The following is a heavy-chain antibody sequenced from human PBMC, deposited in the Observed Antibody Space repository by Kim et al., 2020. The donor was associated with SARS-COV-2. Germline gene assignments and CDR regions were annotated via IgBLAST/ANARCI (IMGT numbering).Heavy chain of an antibody. D-gene: IGHD2-2*01. CDR3: ARGGSGTSWFNY. Sequence: GGSLRLSCVASGFTFSSYSLTWVRQAPGKGLDWVSYIGSGGNVIYSDSVKGRFTVSRDNAKNSLYLQMHSLRDEDTAVYYCARGGSGTSWFNYWGQGTLV. CDR2: IGSGGNVI. J-gene: IGHJ4*02. CDR1: GFTFSSYS. V-gene: IGHV3-48*02.